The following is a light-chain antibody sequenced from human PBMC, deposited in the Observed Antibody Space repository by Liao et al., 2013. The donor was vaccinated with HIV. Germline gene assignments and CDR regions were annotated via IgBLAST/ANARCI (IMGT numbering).Light chain of an antibody. CDR2: YDS. Sequence: SYELTQPPSVSVAPGKTARITCGGNNIASKSVYWYQQKPGQAPVLVIYYDSDRPSGIPERFSGSNSGNTATLTISGTQAMDEAGYYCQAWDSSKGVFGTGTKVTVL. J-gene: IGLJ1*01. V-gene: IGLV3-21*01. CDR1: NIASKS. CDR3: QAWDSSKGV.